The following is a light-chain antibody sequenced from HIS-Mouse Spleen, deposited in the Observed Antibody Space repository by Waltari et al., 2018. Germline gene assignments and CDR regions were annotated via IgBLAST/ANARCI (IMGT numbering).Light chain of an antibody. CDR3: YSTDSSGNHRV. Sequence: SYELTQPPSVSVSPGQTARITCSGDALPKKYAYWYQQKSGQAPVLVIYEDSKRPSGLPERFSGPRSGTMATLTISGAQVEDEADYYCYSTDSSGNHRVFGGGTKLTVL. CDR1: ALPKKY. V-gene: IGLV3-10*01. J-gene: IGLJ2*01. CDR2: EDS.